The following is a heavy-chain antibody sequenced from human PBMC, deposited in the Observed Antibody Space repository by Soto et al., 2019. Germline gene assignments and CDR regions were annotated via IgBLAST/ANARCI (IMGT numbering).Heavy chain of an antibody. CDR3: ANPPILGSTTFEI. CDR1: GFTFSNYA. J-gene: IGHJ4*02. D-gene: IGHD2-15*01. V-gene: IGHV3-23*01. CDR2: VSGSGDST. Sequence: EVQLLESGGGLVQPGGSLRLSCAGSGFTFSNYAMDWVRQAPGKGLEWVSAVSGSGDSTYYADSVQGRFTISRDNSKNTLYLQMDYVTVEDTAVYYCANPPILGSTTFEIWGQGTLVTVSS.